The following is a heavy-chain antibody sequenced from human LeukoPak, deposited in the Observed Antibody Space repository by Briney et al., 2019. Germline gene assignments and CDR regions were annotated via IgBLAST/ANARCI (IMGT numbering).Heavy chain of an antibody. D-gene: IGHD3-22*01. Sequence: SETLSLICAVYGGSFSAYYWSWIRQPPGKGLEWIGEINHSGSTNYNPSLKSRVAISVDTSRNQFSLRLSSVTAADTAVYYCARGQRITMTDWGQGTLVTVSS. CDR1: GGSFSAYY. V-gene: IGHV4-34*01. CDR2: INHSGST. CDR3: ARGQRITMTD. J-gene: IGHJ4*02.